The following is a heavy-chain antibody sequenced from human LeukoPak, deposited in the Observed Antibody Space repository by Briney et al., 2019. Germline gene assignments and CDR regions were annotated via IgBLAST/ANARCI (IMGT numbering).Heavy chain of an antibody. D-gene: IGHD2-2*02. CDR1: GGTFSSYA. CDR2: IIPIFGTA. Sequence: GASVKVSCKASGGTFSSYAISWVRQAPGQGLEWMGGIIPIFGTANYAQKFQGRVTITTDESTSTAYMELSSLRSEDTAVYYCARVGYCSSTSCYTGNYYYYYYMDVWGKGTTVTVSS. V-gene: IGHV1-69*05. CDR3: ARVGYCSSTSCYTGNYYYYYYMDV. J-gene: IGHJ6*03.